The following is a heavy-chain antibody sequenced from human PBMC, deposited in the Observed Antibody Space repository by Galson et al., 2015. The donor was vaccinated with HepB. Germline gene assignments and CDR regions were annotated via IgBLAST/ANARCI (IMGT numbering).Heavy chain of an antibody. CDR3: ARDRCSGGTCYAGAGYFYYYYGMDV. D-gene: IGHD2-15*01. CDR2: VSNDGAKK. Sequence: SLRLSCAASGFIFSNYPMHWVRQAPGRGLEWVAVVSNDGAKKYYADSVKGRFTISRDSAKNTLYLEMNNLSAEDTAVFYCARDRCSGGTCYAGAGYFYYYYGMDVWGQGTTVTVSS. V-gene: IGHV3-30*04. CDR1: GFIFSNYP. J-gene: IGHJ6*02.